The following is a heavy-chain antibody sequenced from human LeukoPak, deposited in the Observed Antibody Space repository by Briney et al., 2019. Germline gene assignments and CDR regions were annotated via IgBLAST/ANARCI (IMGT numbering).Heavy chain of an antibody. J-gene: IGHJ4*02. Sequence: TGGSLRLSCAASGFTFSSSAMTWVRQAPGKGLEWVSFISSSGSAIHYADSVRGRFTISRDNAKNSLYLQMSRLRAEDTAVYYCAREKLSFFDSSGYFDYWGQGALVTVSS. CDR2: ISSSGSAI. D-gene: IGHD3-22*01. CDR1: GFTFSSSA. V-gene: IGHV3-48*03. CDR3: AREKLSFFDSSGYFDY.